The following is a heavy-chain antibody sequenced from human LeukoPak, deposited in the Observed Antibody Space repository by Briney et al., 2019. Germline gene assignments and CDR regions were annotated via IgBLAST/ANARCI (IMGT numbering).Heavy chain of an antibody. J-gene: IGHJ3*02. V-gene: IGHV3-9*01. Sequence: GRSLRLSCVASGFTFDDYAMHWVRQAPGKGLEWVSGISWNSGSIGYADSVKGRFTISRDNAKTSLYLEMNSLRTEDTALYYCARGHYYDSSGYPGAFDIWGQGTMVTVSS. CDR3: ARGHYYDSSGYPGAFDI. CDR2: ISWNSGSI. CDR1: GFTFDDYA. D-gene: IGHD3-22*01.